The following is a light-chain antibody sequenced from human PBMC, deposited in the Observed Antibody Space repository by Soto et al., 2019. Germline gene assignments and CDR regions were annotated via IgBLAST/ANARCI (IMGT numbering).Light chain of an antibody. CDR1: QSVSSSY. CDR2: GAS. V-gene: IGKV3-20*01. J-gene: IGKJ1*01. CDR3: RQYDTSPRP. Sequence: EIVVTQIPCTPSFCPGERTTLSCRGSQSVSSSYVAWYQQKPGQAPRLLIYGASSRATGIPDRFSGRGSGTDFTLTISRLEPEDFAVYYSRQYDTSPRPCGQGTEL.